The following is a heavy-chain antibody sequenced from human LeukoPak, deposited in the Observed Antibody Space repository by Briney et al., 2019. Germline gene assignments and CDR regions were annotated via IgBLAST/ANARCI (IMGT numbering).Heavy chain of an antibody. CDR2: INPNSGGT. CDR3: ASRITMVRGVIIKEGNWFDP. V-gene: IGHV1-2*02. J-gene: IGHJ5*02. D-gene: IGHD3-10*01. CDR1: GYTFTGYY. Sequence: ASVKVSCKASGYTFTGYYMHWVRQAPGQGLEWMGWINPNSGGTNYAQKFLGRVTMTRDTSISTAYMELSRLRSDDTAVYYCASRITMVRGVIIKEGNWFDPWGQGTLVTVSS.